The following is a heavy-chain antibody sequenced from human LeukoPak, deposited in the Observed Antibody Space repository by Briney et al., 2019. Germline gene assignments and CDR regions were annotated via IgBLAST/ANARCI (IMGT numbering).Heavy chain of an antibody. V-gene: IGHV3-33*01. CDR3: ARPYYSNYYYYGMDV. Sequence: GGSLRLSCAASGFTFSSNGMHWVRQAPGKGLEWVGVIWYDGSNKYYADSVKGRFTISRDNSKNTLYLQMNSLRAEDTAVYYCARPYYSNYYYYGMDVWGQGTTVTVS. J-gene: IGHJ6*02. CDR2: IWYDGSNK. D-gene: IGHD4-11*01. CDR1: GFTFSSNG.